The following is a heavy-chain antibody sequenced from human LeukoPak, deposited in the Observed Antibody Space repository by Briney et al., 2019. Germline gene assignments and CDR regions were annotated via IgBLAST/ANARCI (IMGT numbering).Heavy chain of an antibody. J-gene: IGHJ4*02. CDR1: GFTFSSYS. Sequence: GGSLRLSCAASGFTFSSYSMNWVRQAPGKGLEWVSSISSSSSYIYYADSVKGRFTISRDNAKNSLYLQMNSLRAEDTAVYYCARDQAVTSCFDYWGQGTLVTVPS. CDR3: ARDQAVTSCFDY. D-gene: IGHD4-17*01. CDR2: ISSSSSYI. V-gene: IGHV3-21*01.